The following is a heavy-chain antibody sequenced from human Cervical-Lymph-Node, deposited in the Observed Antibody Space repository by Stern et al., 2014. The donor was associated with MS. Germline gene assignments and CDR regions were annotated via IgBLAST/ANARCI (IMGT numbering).Heavy chain of an antibody. V-gene: IGHV4-31*03. CDR1: GTSISTGGYY. J-gene: IGHJ4*02. D-gene: IGHD2-15*01. Sequence: VQLVESGPGLVKPSQTLSLTCTVSGTSISTGGYYWSWIRQHPGKGLEWIGYIYYSDHTNYNPSLSSRLTMSVDTTKNQFSLNVRSATAADTAMYYCGLGYCASGSCYIDYWGQGTLVTVSS. CDR2: IYYSDHT. CDR3: GLGYCASGSCYIDY.